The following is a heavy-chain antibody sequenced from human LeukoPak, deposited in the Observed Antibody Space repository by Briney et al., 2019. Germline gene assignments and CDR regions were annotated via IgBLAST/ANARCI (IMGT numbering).Heavy chain of an antibody. CDR1: GYTFTGYY. V-gene: IGHV1-2*02. Sequence: WASVKVSCKASGYTFTGYYMHWVRQAPGQVLVWMGWINPNSGGTNYAQKFQGRVTMTRDTSISTAYMELSRLRSDDTAVYYCRARVVGFTDYGMDVWGQGTTVTVSS. D-gene: IGHD1-26*01. J-gene: IGHJ6*02. CDR2: INPNSGGT. CDR3: RARVVGFTDYGMDV.